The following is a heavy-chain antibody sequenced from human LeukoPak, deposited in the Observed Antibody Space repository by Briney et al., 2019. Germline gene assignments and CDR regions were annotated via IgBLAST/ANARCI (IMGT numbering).Heavy chain of an antibody. Sequence: GGSLRLSCAASGFNFTNYAMNWVRQAPGRGLEWVSLISSSGGSTYYAGSVKGRFTISRDNSKSTLYLQMNSLRAEDAAIYYCAKDGPTAIPSWFDPWGQGTLVTVSS. V-gene: IGHV3-23*01. D-gene: IGHD2-21*02. J-gene: IGHJ5*02. CDR1: GFNFTNYA. CDR2: ISSSGGST. CDR3: AKDGPTAIPSWFDP.